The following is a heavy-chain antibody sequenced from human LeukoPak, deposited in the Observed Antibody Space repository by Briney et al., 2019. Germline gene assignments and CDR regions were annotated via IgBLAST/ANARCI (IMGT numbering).Heavy chain of an antibody. CDR1: GFTFSSYG. J-gene: IGHJ4*02. Sequence: GGPLRLSCAASGFTFSSYGMHWVRQAPGKGLEWVAVIWYDGSNKYYADSVKGRFTISRDNSKNTLYLQMNSLRAEDTAVYYCARVSGSSWSGGFDYWGQGTLVTVSS. D-gene: IGHD6-13*01. CDR3: ARVSGSSWSGGFDY. V-gene: IGHV3-33*01. CDR2: IWYDGSNK.